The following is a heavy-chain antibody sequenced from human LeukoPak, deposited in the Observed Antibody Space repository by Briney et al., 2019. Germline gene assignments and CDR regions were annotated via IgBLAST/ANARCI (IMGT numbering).Heavy chain of an antibody. CDR1: GYSFTSYW. D-gene: IGHD6-13*01. CDR2: IYPGDSDT. V-gene: IGHV5-51*01. CDR3: ARCHPYSSSWYPGNDAFDI. J-gene: IGHJ3*02. Sequence: GESLKISCKGSGYSFTSYWIGWVRHMPGKGLEWMGIIYPGDSDTRYSPSFQGQVTISADKSISTAYLQWSSLKASDTAMYYCARCHPYSSSWYPGNDAFDIWGQGTMVTVSS.